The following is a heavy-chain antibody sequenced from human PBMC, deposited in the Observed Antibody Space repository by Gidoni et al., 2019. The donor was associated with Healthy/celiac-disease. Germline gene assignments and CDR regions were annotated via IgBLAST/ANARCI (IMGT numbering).Heavy chain of an antibody. CDR1: GGSISSSSYY. Sequence: QLQLQESVPGLVKPSETLSLTCTVPGGSISSSSYYWGWIRQPPGKGLEWIGSIHYRGRTYYNPSLKSRVTISVDTSKNQFSLKLSSVTAADTAVYYCARRPRYYYYGMDVWGQGTTVTVSS. CDR3: ARRPRYYYYGMDV. V-gene: IGHV4-39*01. CDR2: IHYRGRT. J-gene: IGHJ6*02.